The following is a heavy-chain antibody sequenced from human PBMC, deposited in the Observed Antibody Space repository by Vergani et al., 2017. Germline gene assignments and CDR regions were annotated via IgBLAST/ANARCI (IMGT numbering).Heavy chain of an antibody. J-gene: IGHJ4*02. D-gene: IGHD6-19*01. CDR3: ARDAGGEQWLVLAW. CDR1: GFTFSSYG. V-gene: IGHV3-33*01. Sequence: QVQLVESGGGVVQPGRSLRLSCAASGFTFSSYGMHWVRQAPGKGLEWVAVIWYDGSNKYYADSVKGRFTISRDNSKNTLYLQMNSLRAEDTAVYYCARDAGGEQWLVLAWWSEGSLVTVSS. CDR2: IWYDGSNK.